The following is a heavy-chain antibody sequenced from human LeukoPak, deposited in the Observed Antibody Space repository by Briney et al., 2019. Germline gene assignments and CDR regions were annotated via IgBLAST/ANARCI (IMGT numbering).Heavy chain of an antibody. CDR2: IFHTGST. J-gene: IGHJ6*02. CDR1: GGSIGLYY. D-gene: IGHD1-26*01. V-gene: IGHV4-59*08. Sequence: SETLSLTCTVSGGSIGLYYWAWIRQPPGKGLEWIGYIFHTGSTNYNPSLKSRLTISVDTSRNQFSLRLSSVTAADTAVYYCARHQHAGREHYYGIDVWGQGITVSVSS. CDR3: ARHQHAGREHYYGIDV.